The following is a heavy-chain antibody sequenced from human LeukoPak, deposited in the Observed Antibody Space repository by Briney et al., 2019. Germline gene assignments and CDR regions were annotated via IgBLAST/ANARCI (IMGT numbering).Heavy chain of an antibody. CDR2: IWSDGSKK. J-gene: IGHJ6*02. D-gene: IGHD3-10*01. CDR3: ARDSSNGPGRNSYGMDV. V-gene: IGHV3-33*01. Sequence: GGSLRLSCVASKFMFTTYGMHWVRQAPGKGLEWLAVIWSDGSKKNYGDPVKGRFTISRDNSKSTLYLEMSSLRAEDTAVYYCARDSSNGPGRNSYGMDVWGQGTTVTVSS. CDR1: KFMFTTYG.